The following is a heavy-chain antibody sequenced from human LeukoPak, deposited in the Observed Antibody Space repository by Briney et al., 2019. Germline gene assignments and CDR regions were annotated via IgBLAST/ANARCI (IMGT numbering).Heavy chain of an antibody. V-gene: IGHV3-23*01. Sequence: GGSLRLSCSASGFTVADYVMNWVRQTPGGGLQWVATVGGSDDTTYYTDSVRGRFAISRDNFKNTVSLQMNSLRVEDTAVYYCAKVLYSVNNLNMIFDKWGQGTLVTVAS. D-gene: IGHD1/OR15-1a*01. CDR2: VGGSDDTT. CDR1: GFTVADYV. CDR3: AKVLYSVNNLNMIFDK. J-gene: IGHJ4*02.